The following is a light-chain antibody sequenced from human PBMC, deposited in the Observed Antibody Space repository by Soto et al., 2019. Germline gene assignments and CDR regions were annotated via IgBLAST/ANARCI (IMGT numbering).Light chain of an antibody. Sequence: EIVLTQSPDTLSLSPGERATLSCRASQSVSRSLLAWYHQKPGQAPRLLIYRASSRATGIPDRFTGSGSGTDFTLTISRLEPEVFAVYYCQQYVSSPITFGESTQVEI. V-gene: IGKV3-20*01. CDR1: QSVSRSL. CDR3: QQYVSSPIT. CDR2: RAS. J-gene: IGKJ4*01.